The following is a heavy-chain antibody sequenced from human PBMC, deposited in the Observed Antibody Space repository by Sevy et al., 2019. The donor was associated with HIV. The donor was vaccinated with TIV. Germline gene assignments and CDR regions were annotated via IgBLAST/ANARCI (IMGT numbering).Heavy chain of an antibody. V-gene: IGHV1-18*01. J-gene: IGHJ3*02. CDR1: GYTFTSYG. D-gene: IGHD3-22*01. Sequence: ASVKVSCKASGYTFTSYGISWVRQAPGQGLEWMGWISAHNGNTNYAQKLQGRVTMTTDTSTSTAYMELRSLRSDDTAVYYCARDIDSSGYHDAFDIWGQGTMVTVSS. CDR2: ISAHNGNT. CDR3: ARDIDSSGYHDAFDI.